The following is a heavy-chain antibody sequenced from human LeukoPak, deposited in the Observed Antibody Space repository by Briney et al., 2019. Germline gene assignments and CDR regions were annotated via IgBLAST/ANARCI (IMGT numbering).Heavy chain of an antibody. J-gene: IGHJ4*02. CDR3: ATASVGSGWYAAGDY. Sequence: ASVKVSCKVSGYTLTELSMHRVRQAPGKGLEWMGGFDPEDGETIYAQKFQGRVTMTEDTSTDTAYMELSSLRSEDTAVYYCATASVGSGWYAAGDYWGQGTLVTVSS. CDR2: FDPEDGET. D-gene: IGHD6-19*01. V-gene: IGHV1-24*01. CDR1: GYTLTELS.